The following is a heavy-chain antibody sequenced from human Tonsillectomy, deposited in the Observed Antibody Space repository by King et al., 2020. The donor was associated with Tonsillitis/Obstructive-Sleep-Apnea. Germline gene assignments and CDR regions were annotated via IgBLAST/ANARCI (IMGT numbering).Heavy chain of an antibody. V-gene: IGHV4-34*01. CDR2: INPSGST. D-gene: IGHD1-26*01. Sequence: VQLQQWGAGLLKPSETLSLTCAFYGGSFSAYYWSWIRQPPGKGLEWIGEINPSGSTNYNPSLKSRVTISVDTSKNQFSLKLSSVTAADTAVYYCVRGLEVGTTYLQSYYFDYWGQGTLVTVSS. J-gene: IGHJ4*02. CDR3: VRGLEVGTTYLQSYYFDY. CDR1: GGSFSAYY.